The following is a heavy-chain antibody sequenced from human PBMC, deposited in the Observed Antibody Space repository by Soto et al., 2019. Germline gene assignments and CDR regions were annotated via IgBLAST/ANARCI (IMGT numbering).Heavy chain of an antibody. J-gene: IGHJ4*02. CDR1: GGSFSGYY. V-gene: IGHV4-34*01. D-gene: IGHD5-18*01. CDR2: INHSGST. CDR3: ARGLRGYSYGFLAYYYFDY. Sequence: SETLSLTCAVYGGSFSGYYWSWIRQPPGKGLEWIGEINHSGSTNYNPSLKSRVTISVDTSKNQFSLKLSSVTAADTAVYYCARGLRGYSYGFLAYYYFDYWGQGTLVTVSS.